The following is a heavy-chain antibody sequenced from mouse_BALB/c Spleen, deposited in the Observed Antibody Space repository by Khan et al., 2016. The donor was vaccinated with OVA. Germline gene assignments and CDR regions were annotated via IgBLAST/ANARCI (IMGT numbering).Heavy chain of an antibody. V-gene: IGHV2-9*02. CDR3: ARDLRRYFDY. J-gene: IGHJ2*01. Sequence: QVQLKESGPGLVAPSQSLSITCTVSGFSLTSYGVHWVRQPPGKGLEWLGVIWAGGSTNYNSALMSRLSISKDNSKSQVFLKMNSLQTDDTAMYYCARDLRRYFDYWGQGTTLPVSS. CDR1: GFSLTSYG. D-gene: IGHD1-2*01. CDR2: IWAGGST.